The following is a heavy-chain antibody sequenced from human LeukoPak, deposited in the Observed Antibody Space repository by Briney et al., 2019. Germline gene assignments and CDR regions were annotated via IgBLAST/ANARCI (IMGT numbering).Heavy chain of an antibody. CDR3: ARGTSVDALYEY. CDR1: GFTFSSYW. D-gene: IGHD2-2*01. Sequence: GGSLRLSCAASGFTFSSYWMTWVRQAPGKGLEWVANIKPDGGVKIYVDSVKDRFTISRDNAKNSLYLQMNSLRAEDTAVYYCARGTSVDALYEYWGQGIPVTVSS. J-gene: IGHJ4*02. CDR2: IKPDGGVK. V-gene: IGHV3-7*01.